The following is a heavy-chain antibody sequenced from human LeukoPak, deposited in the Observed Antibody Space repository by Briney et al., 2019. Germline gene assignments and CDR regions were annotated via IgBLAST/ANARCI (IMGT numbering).Heavy chain of an antibody. Sequence: TGGSLRLSCAASGFTSSSYAMHWVRQAPGKGLEWVAVISYDGSNKYYADSVKGRFTISRDNSKNTLYLQMNSLRAEDTAVYYCARETNPRIVGATPFDYWGQGTLVTVSS. CDR3: ARETNPRIVGATPFDY. J-gene: IGHJ4*02. D-gene: IGHD1-26*01. CDR2: ISYDGSNK. CDR1: GFTSSSYA. V-gene: IGHV3-30-3*01.